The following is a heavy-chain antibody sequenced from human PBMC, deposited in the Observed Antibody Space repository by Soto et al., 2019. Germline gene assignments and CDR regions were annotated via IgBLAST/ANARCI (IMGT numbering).Heavy chain of an antibody. CDR1: GGSISSGGYY. CDR3: ARDGYGSGDYYFDY. CDR2: IYYSGST. J-gene: IGHJ4*02. V-gene: IGHV4-31*03. D-gene: IGHD3-10*01. Sequence: QVQLQESGPGLVKPSQTLSLTCTVSGGSISSGGYYWSWIRQHPGKGLEWIGYIYYSGSTYYNPSLKSRVNISVDTSKNQFSLKLSSVTAADTAVYYCARDGYGSGDYYFDYWGQGTLVTVSS.